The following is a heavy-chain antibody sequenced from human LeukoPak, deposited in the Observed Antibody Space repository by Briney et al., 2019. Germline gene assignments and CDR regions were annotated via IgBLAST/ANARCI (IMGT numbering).Heavy chain of an antibody. Sequence: ASVKVSCKTSGYTYINYDINWVRQASGQGLEWMGWLNPNSGNTGYAQKFRGRVTITSSPSTSTVFMELGSLTSEDTAVYYCARHPAPGIAAAGRYAFDYWGQGTLVTVSS. CDR3: ARHPAPGIAAAGRYAFDY. J-gene: IGHJ4*02. CDR1: GYTYINYD. V-gene: IGHV1-8*01. D-gene: IGHD6-13*01. CDR2: LNPNSGNT.